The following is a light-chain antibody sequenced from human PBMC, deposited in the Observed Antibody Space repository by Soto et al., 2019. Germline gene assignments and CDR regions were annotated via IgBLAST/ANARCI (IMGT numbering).Light chain of an antibody. CDR3: QQYGSSQFT. Sequence: EIVLMQSPGTLSLSPGERATLFCRASQSVSSSYLAWYQQKPGQAPRLLIYGASSRATGIPDRFSGSGSGTDFTLTISRLEPEDFAVYYCQQYGSSQFTFGPGTKVDLK. CDR1: QSVSSSY. J-gene: IGKJ3*01. V-gene: IGKV3-20*01. CDR2: GAS.